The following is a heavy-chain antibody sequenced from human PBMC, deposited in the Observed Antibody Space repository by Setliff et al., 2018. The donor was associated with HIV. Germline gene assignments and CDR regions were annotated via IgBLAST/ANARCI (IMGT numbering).Heavy chain of an antibody. CDR3: VREVRAAYKGPLWFGQSDPRPDTFDI. V-gene: IGHV1-2*04. Sequence: ASVKVSCKASGYTFTAYYIHWVRQAPGQGHEWMGWINPYSGGTNYAQNLQGWVTMTRDTSITTAYMELSRLTSDDTALYFCVREVRAAYKGPLWFGQSDPRPDTFDIWGQGTMVTVSS. CDR1: GYTFTAYY. CDR2: INPYSGGT. D-gene: IGHD3-10*01. J-gene: IGHJ3*02.